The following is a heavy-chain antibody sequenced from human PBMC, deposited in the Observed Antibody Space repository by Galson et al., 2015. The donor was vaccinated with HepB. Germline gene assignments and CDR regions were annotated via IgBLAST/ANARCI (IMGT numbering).Heavy chain of an antibody. CDR3: ARDWAPTLAAAGSDAFDI. Sequence: SLRLSCAASGFTFSSYGMHWVRQAPGKGLEWVAVIWYDGSNKYYADSVKGRFTISRDNAKNSLYLQMNSLRAEDTAVYYCARDWAPTLAAAGSDAFDIWGQGTMVTVSS. D-gene: IGHD6-13*01. V-gene: IGHV3-33*01. CDR2: IWYDGSNK. J-gene: IGHJ3*02. CDR1: GFTFSSYG.